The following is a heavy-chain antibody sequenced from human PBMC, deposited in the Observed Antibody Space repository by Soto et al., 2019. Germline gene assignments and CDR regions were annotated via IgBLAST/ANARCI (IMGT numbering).Heavy chain of an antibody. CDR2: ISSSSNNI. CDR3: AKDFGWRPGWFDP. Sequence: PGGSLRLSCVASESIFSSYRMHWVRQAPGKGLEWVSSISSSSNNINYVDSVKGRFTISRDNAKNTLYLQMNSLRAEDTAVYYCAKDFGWRPGWFDPWGQGTLVTVSS. CDR1: ESIFSSYR. D-gene: IGHD3-3*01. V-gene: IGHV3-21*04. J-gene: IGHJ5*02.